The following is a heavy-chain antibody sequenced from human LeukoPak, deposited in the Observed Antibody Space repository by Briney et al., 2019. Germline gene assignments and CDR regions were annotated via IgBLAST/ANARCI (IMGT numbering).Heavy chain of an antibody. J-gene: IGHJ4*02. CDR3: VRGSGREGYSTET. V-gene: IGHV4-39*07. CDR1: GGSISSSIYY. CDR2: VFYNGAT. D-gene: IGHD5-24*01. Sequence: SETLSLTCIVSGGSISSSIYYWGWVRQPPGKGLEWIGTVFYNGATQYSPSLRSRVTISIDTSTNQFSLRLSSVTAADTAIYYCVRGSGREGYSTETRGKGTLVTVSS.